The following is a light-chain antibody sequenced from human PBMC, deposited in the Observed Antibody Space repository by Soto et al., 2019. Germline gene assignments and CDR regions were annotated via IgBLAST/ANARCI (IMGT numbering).Light chain of an antibody. CDR2: NNI. Sequence: QSVLTQPPSASGTPGQRVTISCSGSSSNIGGNTVRWYQHLPGTAPRLLIYNNIQRPSGVPDRFSGSKSGTSASLAISGLQSGDGAVYSCEVWDDGLVGQAVFGGGTRLPSS. V-gene: IGLV1-44*01. CDR3: EVWDDGLVGQAV. CDR1: SSNIGGNT. J-gene: IGLJ7*01.